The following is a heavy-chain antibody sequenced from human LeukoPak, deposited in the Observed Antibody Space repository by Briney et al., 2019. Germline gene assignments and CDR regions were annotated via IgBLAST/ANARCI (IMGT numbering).Heavy chain of an antibody. CDR2: IKSKTDGGTT. V-gene: IGHV3-15*01. D-gene: IGHD2-21*02. J-gene: IGHJ4*02. CDR3: TTGAVVVTAILDY. Sequence: GGSLRLSCAASGFTFSNAWMSWVRQAPGKGLEWVGRIKSKTDGGTTDYAAPVKGRFTISRDDSKNTLYLQMNSLKTEDTAVCYCTTGAVVVTAILDYWGQGTLVTVSS. CDR1: GFTFSNAW.